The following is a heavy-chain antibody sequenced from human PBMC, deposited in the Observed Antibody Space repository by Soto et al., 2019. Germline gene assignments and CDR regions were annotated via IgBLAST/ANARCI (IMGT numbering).Heavy chain of an antibody. V-gene: IGHV3-30*18. Sequence: PGGSLRLSCAASGFTFSSYGMHWVRQAPGKGLEWVAVISYDGSNKYYADSAKGRFTISRDNSKNTLYLQMNSLRAEDTAVYYCAKTYYYGSGSYYYYYYYGMDVWGQGTTVTVSS. D-gene: IGHD3-10*01. CDR1: GFTFSSYG. CDR3: AKTYYYGSGSYYYYYYYGMDV. CDR2: ISYDGSNK. J-gene: IGHJ6*02.